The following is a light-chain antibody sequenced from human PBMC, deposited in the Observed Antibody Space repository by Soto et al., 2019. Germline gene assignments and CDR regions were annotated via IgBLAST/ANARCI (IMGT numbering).Light chain of an antibody. Sequence: DIQMTQSPSTLSASIGDRVTITCRASESIRTWLAWYQHKPGKAPKFLIYDASSLESGVPSRFSGSGSGTEFPLTLSNLQPDDFATYFCQQYHNYPRTFGQGTKVEIK. CDR2: DAS. CDR1: ESIRTW. V-gene: IGKV1-5*01. CDR3: QQYHNYPRT. J-gene: IGKJ1*01.